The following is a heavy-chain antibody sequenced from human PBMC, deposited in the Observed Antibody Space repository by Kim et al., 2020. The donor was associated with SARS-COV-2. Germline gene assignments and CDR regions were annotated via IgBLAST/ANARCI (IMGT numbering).Heavy chain of an antibody. CDR3: ASHPPTGYYSNWSGDY. D-gene: IGHD3-9*01. V-gene: IGHV4-39*01. J-gene: IGHJ4*02. CDR1: GGSISSSSYY. CDR2: IYYSGST. Sequence: SETLSLTCTVSGGSISSSSYYWGWIRQPPGKGLEWIGSIYYSGSTYYNPSLKSRVTISVDTSKNQFSLKLSSVTAADTAVYYCASHPPTGYYSNWSGDYWGQGTLVTVSS.